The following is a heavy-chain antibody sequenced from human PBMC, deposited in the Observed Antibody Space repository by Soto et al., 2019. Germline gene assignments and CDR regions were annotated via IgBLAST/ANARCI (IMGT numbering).Heavy chain of an antibody. V-gene: IGHV3-30*03. Sequence: QVQLVESGGGVVQPGRSLRLSCAASGFLFGNFGMHWVRRAPGEGLEWVATISGDGNDKYYPDSMKGRLTISRDNFNNTLYLQLNSLSPEDTAVYHCVQGASTAHQPLDSWGQGVLVTVSS. J-gene: IGHJ4*02. D-gene: IGHD1-26*01. CDR2: ISGDGNDK. CDR1: GFLFGNFG. CDR3: VQGASTAHQPLDS.